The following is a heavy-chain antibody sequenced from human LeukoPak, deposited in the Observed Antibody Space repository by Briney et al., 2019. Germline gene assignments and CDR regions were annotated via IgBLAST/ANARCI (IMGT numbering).Heavy chain of an antibody. J-gene: IGHJ6*02. V-gene: IGHV3-11*01. CDR3: ARRKEYSSSWHYYYYGMDV. CDR2: ISSSGSTI. CDR1: GFTFSDYY. Sequence: GGSLRLSCAASGFTFSDYYMSWIRQAPGKGLEWVSYISSSGSTIYYADSVKGRFTISRDNAKNSLYLQMNSLRAEDTAVYYCARRKEYSSSWHYYYYGMDVWGQGTTVTVSS. D-gene: IGHD6-13*01.